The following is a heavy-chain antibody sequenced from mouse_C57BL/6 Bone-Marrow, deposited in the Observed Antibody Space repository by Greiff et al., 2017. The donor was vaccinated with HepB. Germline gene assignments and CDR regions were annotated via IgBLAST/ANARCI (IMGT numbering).Heavy chain of an antibody. D-gene: IGHD1-1*01. J-gene: IGHJ3*01. V-gene: IGHV1-81*01. Sequence: ESGAELASPGASVKLSCKASGYTFTSYGISWVKQRTGQGLEWIGEIYPRSGNTYYNEKFKGKATLTADKSSSTAYMELRSLTSEDSAVYFCAKNYVGWFAYWGQGTLVTVSA. CDR3: AKNYVGWFAY. CDR2: IYPRSGNT. CDR1: GYTFTSYG.